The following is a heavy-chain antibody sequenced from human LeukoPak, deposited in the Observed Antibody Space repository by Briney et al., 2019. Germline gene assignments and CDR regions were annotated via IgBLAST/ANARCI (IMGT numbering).Heavy chain of an antibody. CDR3: ARAADYYDSSGPQGY. CDR1: GYTFTSYY. V-gene: IGHV1-46*01. J-gene: IGHJ4*02. D-gene: IGHD3-22*01. CDR2: INPSGGTT. Sequence: ASVKVSCKTSGYTFTSYYMHWVRQAPGQGLEWMGIINPSGGTTSYAQKFQGRVTMTRDTSTSTVYMELSSLRSEDTAVYYRARAADYYDSSGPQGYWGQGTLVTVSS.